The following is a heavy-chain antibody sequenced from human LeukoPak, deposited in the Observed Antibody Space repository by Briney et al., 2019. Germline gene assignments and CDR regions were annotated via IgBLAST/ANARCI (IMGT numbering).Heavy chain of an antibody. V-gene: IGHV4-59*01. CDR2: IYYSGST. J-gene: IGHJ4*02. Sequence: TSETLSLTCTVSGGSISSYYWSWIRQPPGKGLERIGYIYYSGSTNYNPSLKSRVTISVDTSKNQFSLKLSSVTAADTAVYYCARATVVTPFLFDYWGQGTLVTVSS. CDR3: ARATVVTPFLFDY. D-gene: IGHD4-23*01. CDR1: GGSISSYY.